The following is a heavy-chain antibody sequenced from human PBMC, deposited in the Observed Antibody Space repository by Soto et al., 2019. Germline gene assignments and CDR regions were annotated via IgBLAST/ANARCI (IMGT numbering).Heavy chain of an antibody. D-gene: IGHD1-26*01. CDR1: GYSFTTYW. CDR2: IDPGDSST. J-gene: IGHJ6*02. V-gene: IGHV5-10-1*01. Sequence: ESLKISCQGSGYSFTTYWISWVRQMPGKGLEWIGKIDPGDSSTNYSPSFRGHITISVDRSINTAHLQFSSLKAAGTAVYYCARLEKWYYNYYGLDVWGQGTMVTVSS. CDR3: ARLEKWYYNYYGLDV.